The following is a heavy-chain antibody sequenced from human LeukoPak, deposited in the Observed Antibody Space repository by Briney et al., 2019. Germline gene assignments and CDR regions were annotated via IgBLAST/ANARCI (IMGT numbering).Heavy chain of an antibody. CDR1: GGSISSSSYY. D-gene: IGHD3-22*01. Sequence: SETLSLTCTVSGGSISSSSYYWGWIRQPPGKGLEWIGSIYYSGSTYYNPSLKSRVTISVDTSKNQFSPKLSSVTAADTAVYYCAGSSGYYYFDYWGQGTLVTVSS. CDR3: AGSSGYYYFDY. J-gene: IGHJ4*02. CDR2: IYYSGST. V-gene: IGHV4-39*01.